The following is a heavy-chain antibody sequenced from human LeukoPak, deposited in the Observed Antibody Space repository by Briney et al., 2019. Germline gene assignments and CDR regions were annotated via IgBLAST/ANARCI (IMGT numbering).Heavy chain of an antibody. CDR2: ISSSGSTL. V-gene: IGHV3-48*03. J-gene: IGHJ4*02. CDR3: ARDPYFCSGGRCYSSFDY. D-gene: IGHD2-15*01. Sequence: GGSLRLSCAGSGFTFSSYELNWVRQAPGKGLEWISYISSSGSTLYYADSVKGRFTISRDNPRKSLYLQMNSLRADDTAVYYCARDPYFCSGGRCYSSFDYWGQGTLVTVSS. CDR1: GFTFSSYE.